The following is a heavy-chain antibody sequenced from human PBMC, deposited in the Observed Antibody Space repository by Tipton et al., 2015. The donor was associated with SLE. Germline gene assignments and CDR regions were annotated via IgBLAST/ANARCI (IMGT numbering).Heavy chain of an antibody. CDR3: ARAGGFIAAAGTRGAFDI. J-gene: IGHJ3*02. Sequence: LSLTCTVSGGSISSSSYYWGWIRQPPGKGLEWIGSIYYSGSTYYNPSLKSRVTMSVDTSKNQFSLKLSSVTAADTAVYYCARAGGFIAAAGTRGAFDIWGQGTMVTVSS. V-gene: IGHV4-39*07. D-gene: IGHD6-13*01. CDR1: GGSISSSSYY. CDR2: IYYSGST.